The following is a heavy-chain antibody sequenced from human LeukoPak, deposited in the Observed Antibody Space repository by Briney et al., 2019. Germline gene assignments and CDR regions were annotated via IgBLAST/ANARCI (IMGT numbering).Heavy chain of an antibody. Sequence: GGSLRLSCVASGFSFTGYWMHWVRQAPGKGLEWVSRVNSDGTTTYADSVKGRFTISRDNAKKTVYLQMNSLRAEDTAMYYCATWGWGSSTDYRGQGTLVTVSS. CDR3: ATWGWGSSTDY. CDR1: GFSFTGYW. J-gene: IGHJ4*02. V-gene: IGHV3-74*01. D-gene: IGHD3-16*01. CDR2: VNSDGTT.